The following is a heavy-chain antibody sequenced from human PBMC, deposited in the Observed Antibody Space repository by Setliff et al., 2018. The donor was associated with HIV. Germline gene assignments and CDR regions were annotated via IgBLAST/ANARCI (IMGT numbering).Heavy chain of an antibody. CDR2: IGQDGSEK. J-gene: IGHJ3*01. V-gene: IGHV3-7*01. Sequence: HPGGSLRLSCAASRFDFNNYWMCWVRQAPGKGLEWVANIGQDGSEKNYVDSVKGRFTISRDNAKNSLFLQMNSLRAEDTAVYYCAKWDLRWGQGTMVTVS. CDR1: RFDFNNYW. D-gene: IGHD1-26*01. CDR3: AKWDLR.